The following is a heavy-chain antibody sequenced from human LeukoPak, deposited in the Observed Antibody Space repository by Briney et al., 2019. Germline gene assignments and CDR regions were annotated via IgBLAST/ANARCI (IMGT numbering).Heavy chain of an antibody. CDR3: ARGDYETHGYQTR. CDR2: INTNTGNP. J-gene: IGHJ4*02. CDR1: GYIFTSYV. V-gene: IGHV7-4-1*02. Sequence: GSVKVSCKASGYIFTSYVLHWVRQAPGQGLEWVGWINTNTGNPTYAQGFTGRFVFSLDTSVSTAYLQISSLKADDTAIYYCARGDYETHGYQTRWGQGTLVTVSS. D-gene: IGHD3-22*01.